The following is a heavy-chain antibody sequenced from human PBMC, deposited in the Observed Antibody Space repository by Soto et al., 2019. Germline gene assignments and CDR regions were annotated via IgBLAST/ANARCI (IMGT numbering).Heavy chain of an antibody. CDR1: VFTFSSYS. CDR2: ISSSSSYI. D-gene: IGHD1-26*01. CDR3: ATSGSYDYYYYGMDV. Sequence: PGGSLRLSCAASVFTFSSYSMNWVRQAPGKGLEWVSSISSSSSYIYYADSVRGRFTISRDNAKNSLYLQMNSLRAADTAVYYCATSGSYDYYYYGMDVWGQGTTVTVSS. J-gene: IGHJ6*02. V-gene: IGHV3-21*01.